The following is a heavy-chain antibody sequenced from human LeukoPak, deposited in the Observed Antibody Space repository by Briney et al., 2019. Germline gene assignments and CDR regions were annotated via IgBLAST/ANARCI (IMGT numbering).Heavy chain of an antibody. V-gene: IGHV3-7*01. CDR2: IREDGRGK. CDR3: ARHIPRGNNYFDC. J-gene: IGHJ4*02. CDR1: GFTFNGHW. Sequence: GGSLRLSCAASGFTFNGHWMTWVGQAPGKGLEGVANIREDGRGKYYVDSVKGRFTISRDNAKNSLYLQMNGLRAEDTAMYYCARHIPRGNNYFDCWGQGTLVTVSS. D-gene: IGHD3-16*01.